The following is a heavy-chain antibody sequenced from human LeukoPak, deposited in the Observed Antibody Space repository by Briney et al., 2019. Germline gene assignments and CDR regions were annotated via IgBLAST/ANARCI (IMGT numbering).Heavy chain of an antibody. CDR2: INPGGGST. Sequence: GASVKVSCKASGYTFTSYYMHWVRQAPGQGLEWMGIINPGGGSTGYAQKFQGRVTMTRDTSTSTVYMELSSLRSEDTAVYYCARDGVAGIDYWGQGTLVTVSS. CDR1: GYTFTSYY. CDR3: ARDGVAGIDY. D-gene: IGHD6-19*01. V-gene: IGHV1-46*01. J-gene: IGHJ4*02.